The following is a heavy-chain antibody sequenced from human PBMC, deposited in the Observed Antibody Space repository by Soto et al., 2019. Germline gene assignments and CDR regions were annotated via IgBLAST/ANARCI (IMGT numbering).Heavy chain of an antibody. Sequence: SETLSLTCTFSGGSISSSSYYWGWIRQPPGKGLEWIGSIYYSGSTYYNPSLKSRVTISVDTSKNQFSLKLSSVTAADTAVYYCARHGTPDTAMVSSSYYYYGMDVWGQGTTVTVSS. CDR3: ARHGTPDTAMVSSSYYYYGMDV. CDR2: IYYSGST. J-gene: IGHJ6*02. V-gene: IGHV4-39*01. CDR1: GGSISSSSYY. D-gene: IGHD5-18*01.